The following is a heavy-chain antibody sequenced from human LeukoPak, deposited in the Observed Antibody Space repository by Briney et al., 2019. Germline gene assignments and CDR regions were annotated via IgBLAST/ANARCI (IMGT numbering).Heavy chain of an antibody. D-gene: IGHD5-12*01. CDR2: IIPILGTA. J-gene: IGHJ4*02. V-gene: IGHV1-69*04. CDR3: ARARRSGYDYKLDY. CDR1: GGTFSSYA. Sequence: ASVKVSCKASGGTFSSYAISWVRQAPGQGLEWMGRIIPILGTANYAQKFQGRVTITADKSTSTAYMELSSLRSEDTAVYYCARARRSGYDYKLDYWGQGTLVTVSS.